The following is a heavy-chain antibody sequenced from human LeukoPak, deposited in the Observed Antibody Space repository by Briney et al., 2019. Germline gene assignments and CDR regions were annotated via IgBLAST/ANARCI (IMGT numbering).Heavy chain of an antibody. CDR1: GFTVSSNY. CDR2: IYSGGST. D-gene: IGHD6-13*01. Sequence: GGSLRLSCAASGFTVSSNYMSWVRQAPGKGLEWVSVIYSGGSTYYADSVKGRFTISRHNSKNTLYLQMNSLRAEDTAVYYCARTEIAAAGTYYFDYWGQGTLVTVSS. J-gene: IGHJ4*02. V-gene: IGHV3-53*04. CDR3: ARTEIAAAGTYYFDY.